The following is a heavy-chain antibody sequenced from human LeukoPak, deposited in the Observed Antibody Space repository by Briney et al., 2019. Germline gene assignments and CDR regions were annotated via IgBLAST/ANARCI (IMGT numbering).Heavy chain of an antibody. CDR2: INHNGNVN. D-gene: IGHD3-16*01. Sequence: SGTSLRLSCVASGFTFSTYAIHWARQAPGKGLEWVASINHNGNVNYYVDSVKGRFTISRDNAKNSLYLQMSNLRAEDTAVYFCARGGGLDVWGQGATVTVSS. CDR3: ARGGGLDV. V-gene: IGHV3-7*03. CDR1: GFTFSTYA. J-gene: IGHJ6*02.